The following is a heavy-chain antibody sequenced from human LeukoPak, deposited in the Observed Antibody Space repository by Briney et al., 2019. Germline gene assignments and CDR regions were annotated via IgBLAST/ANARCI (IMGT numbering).Heavy chain of an antibody. Sequence: PGGSLRLSCAASGFTFSSYAMHWVRQAPGKGLEWVAVISYDGSNKYYADSVKGRFTISRDNSKNTLYLQMNSLRAEDTAVYYYARDLDLIAVAGPLGYWGQGTLVTVSS. CDR1: GFTFSSYA. V-gene: IGHV3-30-3*01. J-gene: IGHJ4*02. D-gene: IGHD6-19*01. CDR2: ISYDGSNK. CDR3: ARDLDLIAVAGPLGY.